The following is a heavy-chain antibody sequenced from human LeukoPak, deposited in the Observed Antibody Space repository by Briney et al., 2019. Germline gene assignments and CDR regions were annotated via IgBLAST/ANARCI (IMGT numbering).Heavy chain of an antibody. Sequence: PGGSLRLSCAASGFTFSSYGMHWVRQAPGKGLEWVAFIRYDGSNEYYADSVKGRFTISRDNSKNTLYLQMNSLRAEDTAVYYCARLESQVFDYWGQGTLVTVSS. J-gene: IGHJ4*02. CDR2: IRYDGSNE. CDR1: GFTFSSYG. D-gene: IGHD1-1*01. CDR3: ARLESQVFDY. V-gene: IGHV3-30*02.